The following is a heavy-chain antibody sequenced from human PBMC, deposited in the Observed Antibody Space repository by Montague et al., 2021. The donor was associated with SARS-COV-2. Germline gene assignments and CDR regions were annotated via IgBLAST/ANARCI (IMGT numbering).Heavy chain of an antibody. V-gene: IGHV4-39*01. D-gene: IGHD5-18*01. Sequence: SDPLSLTCTVSGGSISGNSYYWGWIRQPPGKGLQWIGGVHYGGSTYYNPSLKSRVTTSVDTSKNQFSLRLSSVTAADTALYYCACVDTAVVTFDYWGQGTLVTVSS. J-gene: IGHJ4*02. CDR3: ACVDTAVVTFDY. CDR1: GGSISGNSYY. CDR2: VHYGGST.